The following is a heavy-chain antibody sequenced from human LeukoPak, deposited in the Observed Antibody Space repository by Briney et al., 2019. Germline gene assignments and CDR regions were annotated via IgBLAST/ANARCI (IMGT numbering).Heavy chain of an antibody. CDR1: GGSINSYY. Sequence: SETLSLTCTVSGGSINSYYWSWVRQPPGKGLECIGYVFYSGSTNYNPSLQSRVTISVDTSKNEFSLRLSSVTAADTAVYYCARVGLGSSWGAFDIWGQGTMVTVSS. CDR2: VFYSGST. V-gene: IGHV4-59*01. CDR3: ARVGLGSSWGAFDI. D-gene: IGHD6-13*01. J-gene: IGHJ3*02.